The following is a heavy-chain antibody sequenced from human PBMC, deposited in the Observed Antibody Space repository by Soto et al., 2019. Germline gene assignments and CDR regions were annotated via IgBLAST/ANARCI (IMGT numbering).Heavy chain of an antibody. CDR2: ISWNSGSI. D-gene: IGHD6-13*01. CDR1: GFTFDDYA. V-gene: IGHV3-9*01. Sequence: EVQLVESGGGLVQPGRSLRHSCAASGFTFDDYAMHWVRQAPGKGLEWVSGISWNSGSIGYADSVKGRFTISRDNAKNSLYLQMNSLRAEDTALYYCAKGVSSRIAAADDYWGQGTLVTVSS. CDR3: AKGVSSRIAAADDY. J-gene: IGHJ4*02.